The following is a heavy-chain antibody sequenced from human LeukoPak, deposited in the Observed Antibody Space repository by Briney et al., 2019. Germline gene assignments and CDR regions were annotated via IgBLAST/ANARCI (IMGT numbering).Heavy chain of an antibody. J-gene: IGHJ4*02. D-gene: IGHD5-12*01. CDR2: ITSSSSYI. V-gene: IGHV3-21*01. CDR3: AKVSGYDSGPFDY. CDR1: GFTFSSYN. Sequence: GGSLRLSCAASGFTFSSYNMNWVRQAPGKGLEWISSITSSSSYIYYADSVKGRFTISRDNSKNTLYLQMNSLRAEDTAVYYCAKVSGYDSGPFDYWGQGTLVTVSS.